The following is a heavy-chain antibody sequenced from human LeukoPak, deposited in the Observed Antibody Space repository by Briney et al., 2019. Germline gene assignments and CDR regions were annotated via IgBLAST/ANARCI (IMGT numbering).Heavy chain of an antibody. CDR2: INPSGGST. D-gene: IGHD3-22*01. J-gene: IGHJ4*02. V-gene: IGHV1-46*01. CDR1: GYTLTSYY. Sequence: PGASVQVSCKASGYTLTSYYMHWVRQAPGQGLEWMGIINPSGGSTSYAQKFQGRVTMTRDTSTSTVYMELSSLRSEDTAVYYCARGSPQVYYDFLGDDYWGQGTLVTVSS. CDR3: ARGSPQVYYDFLGDDY.